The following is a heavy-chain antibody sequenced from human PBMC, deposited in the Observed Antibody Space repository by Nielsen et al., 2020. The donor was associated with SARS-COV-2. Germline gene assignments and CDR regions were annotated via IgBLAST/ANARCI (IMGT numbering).Heavy chain of an antibody. D-gene: IGHD6-13*01. CDR1: GFTVSSNY. Sequence: GESLKISCAASGFTVSSNYMSWVRQAPGKGLEWVSVIYSGGSTYYADSVKGRFTISRDNSKNTLYLQMNSLRAEDTAVYYCAKPFLGYSSSWYFDYWGQGTLVTVSS. CDR3: AKPFLGYSSSWYFDY. J-gene: IGHJ4*02. V-gene: IGHV3-53*01. CDR2: IYSGGST.